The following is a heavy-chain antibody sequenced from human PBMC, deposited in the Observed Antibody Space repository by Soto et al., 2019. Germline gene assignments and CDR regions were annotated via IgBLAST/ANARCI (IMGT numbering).Heavy chain of an antibody. CDR1: GFTFSSYA. Sequence: EVQLLESGGGLVQPGGSLRLSCAASGFTFSSYAMSWVRQAPGKGLEWVSAMSGSGGSTYYADSVKGRFTISRDNSKNTLYLQMNSLRAEDTAVYYCAKDSPSGYDSRDYYYYYGMDVWGQGTTVTVSS. V-gene: IGHV3-23*01. J-gene: IGHJ6*02. CDR2: MSGSGGST. CDR3: AKDSPSGYDSRDYYYYYGMDV. D-gene: IGHD5-12*01.